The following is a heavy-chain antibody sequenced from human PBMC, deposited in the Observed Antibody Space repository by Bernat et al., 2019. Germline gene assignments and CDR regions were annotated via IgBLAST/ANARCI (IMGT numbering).Heavy chain of an antibody. J-gene: IGHJ4*02. CDR1: GFTVNSNY. Sequence: EVQLVETGGDLIQPGGSLRLSCAASGFTVNSNYMTWVRQTPGKGLEWVSIIYTGCTTYYADSVKGRFTISRDNSKSTLYLQMNSLRAEDTAVYYCASLTTVGPWRFDSWGQGTLVTVSS. D-gene: IGHD4-23*01. V-gene: IGHV3-53*02. CDR2: IYTGCTT. CDR3: ASLTTVGPWRFDS.